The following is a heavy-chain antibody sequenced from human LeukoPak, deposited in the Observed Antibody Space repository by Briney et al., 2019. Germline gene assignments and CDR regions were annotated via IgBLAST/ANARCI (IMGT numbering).Heavy chain of an antibody. J-gene: IGHJ4*02. CDR1: GYTFTSYA. CDR2: INAGNGNT. D-gene: IGHD3-22*01. V-gene: IGHV1-3*01. Sequence: GASVKVSCKASGYTFTSYAMHWVRQAPGQRLEWMGWINAGNGNTKYSQKFQGRVTITRDTFASTAYMELSSLRSEDTAVYYCARSLSSGYYDYWGQGTLVTVSS. CDR3: ARSLSSGYYDY.